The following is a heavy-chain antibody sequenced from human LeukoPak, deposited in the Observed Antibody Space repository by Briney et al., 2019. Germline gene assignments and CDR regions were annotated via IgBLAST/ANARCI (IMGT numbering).Heavy chain of an antibody. Sequence: PGGSLRLSCAASGFTFSSYWMHWVRQAPGKGLVWVSRINSDGSSTNYADSVKGRFTISRDNAKNTLYLQMSSLRAEDTAMYYCARAVYYSNYLGYWGQGTLVTVSS. CDR2: INSDGSST. V-gene: IGHV3-74*01. J-gene: IGHJ4*01. CDR1: GFTFSSYW. CDR3: ARAVYYSNYLGY. D-gene: IGHD3-10*01.